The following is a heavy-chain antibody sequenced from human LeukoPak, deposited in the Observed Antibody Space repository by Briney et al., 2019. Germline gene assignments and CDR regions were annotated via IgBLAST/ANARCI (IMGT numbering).Heavy chain of an antibody. V-gene: IGHV4-39*07. CDR1: GGSISSYY. Sequence: SETLSLTCTVSGGSISSYYWGWIRQPPGKGLEWIGSIYYSGSTYYNPSLKSRVTISVDTSKNQFSLKLSSVTAADTAVYYCARARTGSLKYLDYWGQGTLVTVSS. D-gene: IGHD3-9*01. CDR2: IYYSGST. CDR3: ARARTGSLKYLDY. J-gene: IGHJ4*02.